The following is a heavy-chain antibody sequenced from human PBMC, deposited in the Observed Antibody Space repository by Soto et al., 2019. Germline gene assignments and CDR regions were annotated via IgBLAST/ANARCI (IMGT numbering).Heavy chain of an antibody. D-gene: IGHD1-20*01. CDR2: FYASGAT. J-gene: IGHJ6*02. V-gene: IGHV4-4*07. CDR3: TTRHNWISNFYAADV. Sequence: SETLSLTCTVSGDSVSNYSGGWIRQPAERGLEWIGRFYASGATNYNPSLNGRVTMSVDTSRNQFSLRLISVTAAATAIYYSTTRHNWISNFYAADVCARRTAVTV. CDR1: GDSVSNYS.